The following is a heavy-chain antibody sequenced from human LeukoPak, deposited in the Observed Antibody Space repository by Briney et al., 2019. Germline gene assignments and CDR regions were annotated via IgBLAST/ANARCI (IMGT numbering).Heavy chain of an antibody. CDR3: ASESSVVRGGID. CDR1: GGSLSSGGYF. V-gene: IGHV4-30-2*01. Sequence: SDTLSLICAVSGGSLSSGGYFCSSVRQPPGRGLGRIGSIYHSGSTYYNPSLKSQDTISVDRSKNQFGLKLSSVTAADTAVFYWASESSVVRGGIDWGQGTLVTVSS. D-gene: IGHD3-10*01. J-gene: IGHJ4*02. CDR2: IYHSGST.